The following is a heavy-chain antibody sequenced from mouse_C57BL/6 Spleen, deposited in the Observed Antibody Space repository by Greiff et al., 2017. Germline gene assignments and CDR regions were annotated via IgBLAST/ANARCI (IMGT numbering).Heavy chain of an antibody. V-gene: IGHV1-55*01. CDR3: ARNRIYDNFDY. CDR2: IYPGSGST. Sequence: VQLQQPGAELVKPGASVKMSCKASGYTFTSYWLTWVKRRPGQGLEWIGDIYPGSGSTNYNEKFKSKATLTVDTSSSTAYMQLSSLTSEDSAVYYCARNRIYDNFDYWGQGTTLTVSS. J-gene: IGHJ2*01. CDR1: GYTFTSYW. D-gene: IGHD2-3*01.